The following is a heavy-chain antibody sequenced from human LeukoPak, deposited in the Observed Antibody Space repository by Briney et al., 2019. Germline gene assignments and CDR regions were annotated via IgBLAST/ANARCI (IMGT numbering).Heavy chain of an antibody. CDR1: GYTFTSYD. V-gene: IGHV1-8*01. D-gene: IGHD2-15*01. CDR2: MNPNSGNT. CDR3: ARPPRGGCSGGSCYSQRFWFDP. J-gene: IGHJ5*02. Sequence: ASVKVSCKASGYTFTSYDINWVRQAAGQGLEWMGWMNPNSGNTGYAQKFQGRVTMTRSTSISTAYMELSSLRSEDTAVYYCARPPRGGCSGGSCYSQRFWFDPWGQGTLVTVSS.